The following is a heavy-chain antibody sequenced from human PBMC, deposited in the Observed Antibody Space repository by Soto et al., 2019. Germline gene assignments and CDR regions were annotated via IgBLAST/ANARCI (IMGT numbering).Heavy chain of an antibody. J-gene: IGHJ6*03. CDR2: ISYDGSNK. CDR1: GFTFSSYA. CDR3: ARAPLSEDGYMDV. V-gene: IGHV3-30-3*01. Sequence: GGSLRLSCAASGFTFSSYAMHWVRQAPGKGLEWVAVISYDGSNKYYADSVKGRFTISRDNAKNSLYLQMNSLRAEDTAVYYCARAPLSEDGYMDVWGKGTTVTVSS.